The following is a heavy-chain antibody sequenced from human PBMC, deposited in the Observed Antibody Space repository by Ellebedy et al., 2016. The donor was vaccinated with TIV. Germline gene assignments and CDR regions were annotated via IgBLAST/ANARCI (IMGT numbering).Heavy chain of an antibody. CDR2: ITGRSSSI. J-gene: IGHJ4*02. V-gene: IGHV3-23*01. CDR1: GFTFSNYA. Sequence: PGGSLRLSCAGSGFTFSNYAMTWVRQAPGKGLEWVSTITGRSSSIYYADSVKGRFTISRDNSKNTLYLQMNSLRAEDTAVYYCARELPLYCSGGSCYSYYFDYWGQGTLVTVSS. D-gene: IGHD2-15*01. CDR3: ARELPLYCSGGSCYSYYFDY.